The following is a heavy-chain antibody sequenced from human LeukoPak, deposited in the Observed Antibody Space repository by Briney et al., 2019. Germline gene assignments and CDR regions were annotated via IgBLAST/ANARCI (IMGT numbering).Heavy chain of an antibody. CDR2: ITSNGNSV. Sequence: GGSLRLSCAASGFTFSDYYMGWIRQAPGKGLEWISYITSNGNSVYYAASVKGRFTISRDNAKNSLYLQVNSLTAEDAAVYYCARAGVDRSGYYYQGFDYWGQGTQVTVSS. CDR1: GFTFSDYY. CDR3: ARAGVDRSGYYYQGFDY. D-gene: IGHD3-3*01. V-gene: IGHV3-11*04. J-gene: IGHJ4*02.